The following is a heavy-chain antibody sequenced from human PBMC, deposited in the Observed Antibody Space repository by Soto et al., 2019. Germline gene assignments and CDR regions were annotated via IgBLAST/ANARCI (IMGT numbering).Heavy chain of an antibody. CDR1: GFTFSSYA. D-gene: IGHD3-22*01. CDR3: ASPFSGYDSSGYYSTPPFFFDY. J-gene: IGHJ4*02. V-gene: IGHV3-30-3*01. CDR2: ISYDGSNK. Sequence: PGGSLRLSCAASGFTFSSYAMHWVRQAPGKGLEWVAVISYDGSNKYYADSVKGRFTISRDNSKNTLYLQMNSLRAEDTAVYYCASPFSGYDSSGYYSTPPFFFDYWGQGTLVTVSS.